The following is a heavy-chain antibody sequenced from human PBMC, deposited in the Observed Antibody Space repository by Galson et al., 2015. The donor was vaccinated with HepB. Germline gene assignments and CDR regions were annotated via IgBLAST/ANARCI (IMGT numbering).Heavy chain of an antibody. Sequence: SLRLSCAASGFLFSTYTMNWVRQAPGKGLEWISSISSGRNYLYYADSVKGRFTIHRDNSKTSLYLEMDSLRVEDTAVYYCARGDDSRGYLIDHWGQGTPVTVSS. D-gene: IGHD3-22*01. CDR1: GFLFSTYT. V-gene: IGHV3-21*01. CDR3: ARGDDSRGYLIDH. CDR2: ISSGRNYL. J-gene: IGHJ4*02.